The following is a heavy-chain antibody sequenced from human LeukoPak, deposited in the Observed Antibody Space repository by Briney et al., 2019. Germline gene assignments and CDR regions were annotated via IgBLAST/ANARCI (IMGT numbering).Heavy chain of an antibody. V-gene: IGHV3-74*01. D-gene: IGHD1-26*01. Sequence: GGSLRLSCAASGFTFSSYWNHWVRQAPGKGLVWVSRINSDGSTTSYADSVKGRFTIPRDNTKSTLYLQMNSLRAEDTAVYYCARDLGYSGNWGQGTLVTVSS. J-gene: IGHJ4*02. CDR2: INSDGSTT. CDR1: GFTFSSYW. CDR3: ARDLGYSGN.